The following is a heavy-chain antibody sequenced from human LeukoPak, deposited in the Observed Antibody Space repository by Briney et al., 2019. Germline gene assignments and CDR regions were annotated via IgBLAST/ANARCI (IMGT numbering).Heavy chain of an antibody. CDR2: IIPIFGTA. CDR1: GGTFSSYA. V-gene: IGHV1-69*06. J-gene: IGHJ5*02. Sequence: SVKVSCKASGGTFSSYAISWVRQAPGQGLEWMGGIIPIFGTANYAQKFQGRVTITADKSTSTAYMELSSLRSEDTAVYYCARDSCTNGVCSLWFDPWDQGTLVTVSS. CDR3: ARDSCTNGVCSLWFDP. D-gene: IGHD2-8*01.